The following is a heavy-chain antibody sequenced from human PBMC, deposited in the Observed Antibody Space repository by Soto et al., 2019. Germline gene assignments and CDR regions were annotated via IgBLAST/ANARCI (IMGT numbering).Heavy chain of an antibody. V-gene: IGHV3-23*01. CDR3: AKDRGGSYFPEDAFDI. CDR1: GFPFSSYV. D-gene: IGHD1-26*01. Sequence: PGGTLRLSCAVSGFPFSSYVMTWVRQAPGKGLEWVSVISGGGGSTYYADSVKGRFTISRDNSKNTLYLQMNSLRAEDTAVYYCAKDRGGSYFPEDAFDIWGQGTMVTVSS. CDR2: ISGGGGST. J-gene: IGHJ3*02.